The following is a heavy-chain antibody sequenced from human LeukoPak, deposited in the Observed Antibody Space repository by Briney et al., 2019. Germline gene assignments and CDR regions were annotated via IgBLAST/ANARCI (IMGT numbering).Heavy chain of an antibody. CDR3: ARAHSIASYYYGVDV. CDR1: GGSISSGGYY. J-gene: IGHJ6*02. CDR2: IYHSGST. D-gene: IGHD2/OR15-2a*01. V-gene: IGHV4-30-2*01. Sequence: NPSQTLSLTCTVSGGSISSGGYYWSWIRQPPGKGLEWIGYIYHSGSTYYNPSLKSRVTISVDTSENQFSLKLTSVTAADTAVYYCARAHSIASYYYGVDVWGQGTTVTVSS.